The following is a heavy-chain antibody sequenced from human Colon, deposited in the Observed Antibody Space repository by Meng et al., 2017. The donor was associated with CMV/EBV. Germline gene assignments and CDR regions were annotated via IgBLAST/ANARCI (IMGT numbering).Heavy chain of an antibody. Sequence: GESLKISCAASGFTFSSYAMSWVRQAPGKGLEWVAFIRYDGSNKYYADSVKGRFTISRDNSKNTLYLQMNSLRAEDTAVYYCAKEEEYCSSTSCYRHFDYWGQGTLVTVSS. CDR1: GFTFSSYA. CDR2: IRYDGSNK. D-gene: IGHD2-2*01. J-gene: IGHJ4*02. CDR3: AKEEEYCSSTSCYRHFDY. V-gene: IGHV3-30*02.